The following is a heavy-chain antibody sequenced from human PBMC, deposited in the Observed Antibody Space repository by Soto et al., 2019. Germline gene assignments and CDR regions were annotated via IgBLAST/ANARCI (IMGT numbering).Heavy chain of an antibody. D-gene: IGHD3-10*01. V-gene: IGHV1-18*01. J-gene: IGHJ6*02. CDR3: ARGGSGGDYYYYGMDV. CDR2: ISAYNGNT. CDR1: GYTFTSYG. Sequence: ASVKVSCKASGYTFTSYGISWVRQAPGQGLEWMGWISAYNGNTNYAQKLQGRVTMTTDTSTSTAYMELRSLRSDDTAVYYCARGGSGGDYYYYGMDVWGQGNKVTVSS.